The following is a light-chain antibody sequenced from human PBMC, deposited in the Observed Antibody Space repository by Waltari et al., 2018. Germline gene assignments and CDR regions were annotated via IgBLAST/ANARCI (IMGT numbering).Light chain of an antibody. CDR2: WAS. CDR1: QSVLYSSNNKNY. V-gene: IGKV4-1*01. Sequence: DIVMTQSPDSLAVSLCERATINCKSSQSVLYSSNNKNYLAWYQQKPGQPPTLLIYWASTRESGVPDRFSGSGSGTDFTLTISSLQAEDVAVYYCQQYYSTPPRTFGQGTKVEIK. J-gene: IGKJ1*01. CDR3: QQYYSTPPRT.